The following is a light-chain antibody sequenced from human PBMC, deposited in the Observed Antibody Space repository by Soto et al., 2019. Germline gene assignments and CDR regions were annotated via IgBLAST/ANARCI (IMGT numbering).Light chain of an antibody. V-gene: IGKV1-5*01. CDR2: TAS. CDR3: QQYNTYSGT. CDR1: QSISTY. J-gene: IGKJ5*01. Sequence: DIQMTQSPSSLPASVGDRVTLTCRASQSISTYLNWYQQKPGKAPDLLIYTASSLESGVPSRFGGSGYGTEFTLTISSLQSDDFATYYCQQYNTYSGTFGQGTRLEI.